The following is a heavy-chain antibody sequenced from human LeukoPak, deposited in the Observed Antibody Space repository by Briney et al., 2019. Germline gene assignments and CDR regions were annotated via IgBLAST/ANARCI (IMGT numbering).Heavy chain of an antibody. CDR3: ARSETWILTR. D-gene: IGHD5-12*01. Sequence: ASVKVSCKASGYTFTGYYMHWVRQAPGQGLEWMGWINPNSGGSNYAQKFQGRVTMTRDTSISTAYMELSRLTSDDTAVYYCARSETWILTRWGQGTLVTVSS. V-gene: IGHV1-2*02. CDR2: INPNSGGS. J-gene: IGHJ4*02. CDR1: GYTFTGYY.